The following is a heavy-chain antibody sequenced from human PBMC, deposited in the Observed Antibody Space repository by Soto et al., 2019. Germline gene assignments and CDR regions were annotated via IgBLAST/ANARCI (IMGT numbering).Heavy chain of an antibody. CDR1: GFTFSSYS. J-gene: IGHJ5*02. D-gene: IGHD3-3*01. V-gene: IGHV3-21*01. CDR3: ARDDLGLNYDFWSGNNWFDP. Sequence: GGSLRLSCAASGFTFSSYSMNWVRQAPGKGLEWVSSISSSSSYIYYADSVKGRFTISRDNAKNSLYLQMNSLRAEDTAVYYCARDDLGLNYDFWSGNNWFDPWGHGTLVTVSS. CDR2: ISSSSSYI.